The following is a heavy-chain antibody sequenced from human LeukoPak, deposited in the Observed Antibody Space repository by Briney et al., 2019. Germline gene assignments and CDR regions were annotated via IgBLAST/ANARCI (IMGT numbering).Heavy chain of an antibody. V-gene: IGHV4-4*07. J-gene: IGHJ5*02. D-gene: IGHD3-10*01. CDR3: TRDSGTTGEVKFDP. CDR2: IYSSGTI. Sequence: SETLSLTCSVSGGSISSYYWSWIRQPAGKGLEWVGRIYSSGTITYNPSLQSRVTMSVDTSKNEFSLKMSSVTAADTAVYYCTRDSGTTGEVKFDPWGQGTLVAVSS. CDR1: GGSISSYY.